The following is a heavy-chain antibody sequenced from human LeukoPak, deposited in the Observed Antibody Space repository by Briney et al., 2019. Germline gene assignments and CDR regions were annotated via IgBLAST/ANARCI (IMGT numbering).Heavy chain of an antibody. CDR3: ARDTIFGVVIRRFDY. CDR2: IYTSGST. CDR1: GGSISSYY. V-gene: IGHV4-4*07. D-gene: IGHD3-3*01. J-gene: IGHJ4*02. Sequence: PSETLSLTCTVSGGSISSYYWSWIRQPAGKGLEWIGRIYTSGSTNYNSSLKSRVTMSVDTSKNQFSLKLSSVTAADTAVYYCARDTIFGVVIRRFDYWGQGTLVTVSS.